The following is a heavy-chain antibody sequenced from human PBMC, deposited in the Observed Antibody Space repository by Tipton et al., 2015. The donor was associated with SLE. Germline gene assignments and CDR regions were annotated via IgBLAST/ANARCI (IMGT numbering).Heavy chain of an antibody. D-gene: IGHD2-2*01. V-gene: IGHV4-31*03. CDR3: ARDRVPAIISQSGYMDV. Sequence: TLSLICTVSGGSITTSGYFWSWIRQRPGKGLEWIGYIYHSGATYYNLSLKNRVTISIDTSKNQFSLRLTSVTAADTAVYFCARDRVPAIISQSGYMDVWGNGTTVSVSS. J-gene: IGHJ6*03. CDR2: IYHSGAT. CDR1: GGSITTSGYF.